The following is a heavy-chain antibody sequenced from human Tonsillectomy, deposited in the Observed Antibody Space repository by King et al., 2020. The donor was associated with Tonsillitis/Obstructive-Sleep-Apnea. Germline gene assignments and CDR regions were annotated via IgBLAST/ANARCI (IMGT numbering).Heavy chain of an antibody. CDR1: GGTFSSYA. D-gene: IGHD2-2*01. V-gene: IGHV1-69*01. CDR3: ARSVVVPAAMNYYYMDV. J-gene: IGHJ6*03. CDR2: IIPIFGTA. Sequence: QLVQSGAEVKKPGSSVKVSCKASGGTFSSYAISWVRQAPGQGLEWMGGIIPIFGTANYAQKFQGRVTITADESTSTAYMELSSLRSEDTAVYYCARSVVVPAAMNYYYMDVWGKGTTVTFSS.